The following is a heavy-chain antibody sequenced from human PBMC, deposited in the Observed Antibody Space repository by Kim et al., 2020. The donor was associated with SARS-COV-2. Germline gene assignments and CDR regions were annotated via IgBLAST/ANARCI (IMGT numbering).Heavy chain of an antibody. D-gene: IGHD6-6*01. CDR3: ARLKYRDHASMDV. V-gene: IGHV5-51*01. CDR1: GYSFTSYW. Sequence: GESLKISCKGSGYSFTSYWIGWVRQMPGKGLEWMGIIYPGDYDTRYSPSFQGQVTISADKSISTAYLQWSSLKASDTAMYYCARLKYRDHASMDVWGQGTTVTVSS. CDR2: IYPGDYDT. J-gene: IGHJ6*02.